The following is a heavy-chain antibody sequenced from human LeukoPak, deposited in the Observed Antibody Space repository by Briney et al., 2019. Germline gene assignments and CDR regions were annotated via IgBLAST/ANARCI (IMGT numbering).Heavy chain of an antibody. CDR2: TYSSGKT. V-gene: IGHV3-66*01. Sequence: QAVGSLRLSCAASGFTFSSSYMTWVRRAPGKVLEWLSLTYSSGKTYYADSVHGRFTISRDNSKNTLYLQMNYLRAEDTALYYCARDRGFREAGASYFDYWGQGILVTVSS. D-gene: IGHD3-10*01. CDR3: ARDRGFREAGASYFDY. CDR1: GFTFSSSY. J-gene: IGHJ4*02.